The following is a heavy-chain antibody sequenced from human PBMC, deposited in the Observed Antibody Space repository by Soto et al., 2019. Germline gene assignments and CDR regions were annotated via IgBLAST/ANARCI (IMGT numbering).Heavy chain of an antibody. V-gene: IGHV1-69*04. D-gene: IGHD3-10*01. Sequence: SVKVSCKASGYMFISYGISWVRQAPGQGLEWMGRIIPNHGIANYVQKFQSRVTITADKSTSTAYMELSSLRSEDTAVYYCARAITMVNNWFDPWGQGTLVTVSS. CDR3: ARAITMVNNWFDP. CDR2: IIPNHGIA. J-gene: IGHJ5*02. CDR1: GYMFISYG.